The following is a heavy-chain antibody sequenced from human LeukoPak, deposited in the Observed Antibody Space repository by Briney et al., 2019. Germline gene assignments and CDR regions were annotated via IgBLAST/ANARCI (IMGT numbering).Heavy chain of an antibody. V-gene: IGHV3-30-3*01. J-gene: IGHJ6*02. D-gene: IGHD4-23*01. CDR1: GFTFSSYA. CDR3: AREGNGGNPETVDGMDV. Sequence: PGGSLRLSCAASGFTFSSYAMHWVRQAPGKGLEWAAVISYDGSNKYYADSVKGRFTISRDNSKNTLYLQMNSLRAEDTAVYYCAREGNGGNPETVDGMDVWGQGTTVTVSS. CDR2: ISYDGSNK.